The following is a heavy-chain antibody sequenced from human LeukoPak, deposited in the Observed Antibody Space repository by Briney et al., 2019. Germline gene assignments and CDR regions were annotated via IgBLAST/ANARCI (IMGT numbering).Heavy chain of an antibody. J-gene: IGHJ6*04. V-gene: IGHV1-69*13. CDR3: ARALGAPDQLLGTHYYGMDA. D-gene: IGHD2-2*01. Sequence: ASVKVSCKASGGTFSSYAISWVRQAPGQGLEWMGGIIPIFGTANYAQKFQGRVTITADESTSTAYMELSSLRSEDTAVYYCARALGAPDQLLGTHYYGMDAWGKGTTVTVSS. CDR2: IIPIFGTA. CDR1: GGTFSSYA.